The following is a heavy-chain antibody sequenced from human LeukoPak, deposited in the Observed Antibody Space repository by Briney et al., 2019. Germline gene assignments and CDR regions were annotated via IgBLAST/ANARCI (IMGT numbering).Heavy chain of an antibody. CDR3: ARVRGPTVTTMYFDY. Sequence: ADSMKGRFTVSRDDAKNSLSLHMNSLRAEDTDVYYCARVRGPTVTTMYFDYWGQGTLVTVSS. J-gene: IGHJ4*02. V-gene: IGHV3-11*06. D-gene: IGHD4-17*01.